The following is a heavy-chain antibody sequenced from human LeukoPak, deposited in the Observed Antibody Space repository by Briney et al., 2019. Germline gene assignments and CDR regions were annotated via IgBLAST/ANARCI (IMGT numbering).Heavy chain of an antibody. V-gene: IGHV1-2*04. D-gene: IGHD3-16*02. J-gene: IGHJ4*02. CDR1: GYTFTGYY. CDR2: INPNSGGT. CDR3: ARGRRADFNMITFGGVIKTHFDY. Sequence: ASVKVSCKASGYTFTGYYMHWVRQAPGQGLEWMGWINPNSGGTNYAQKFQGWVTVTRDTSISTAYMELSRLRSDDTAAYYCARGRRADFNMITFGGVIKTHFDYWGQGTLVTVSS.